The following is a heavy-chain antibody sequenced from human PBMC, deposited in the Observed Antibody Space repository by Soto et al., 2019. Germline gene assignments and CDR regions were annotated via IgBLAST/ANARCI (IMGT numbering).Heavy chain of an antibody. D-gene: IGHD5-18*01. CDR1: GFTFTSYG. CDR2: ISYDGGLQ. V-gene: IGHV3-30*03. CDR3: VSDRGYGHASVPYS. J-gene: IGHJ4*02. Sequence: QAHLVESGGGVVQPGRSLRLSCAASGFTFTSYGMHWVRQAPGTRLEWVAVISYDGGLQHYADSVKGRFTISRDNSKKMVLLQMNSLRAEDTAVDYCVSDRGYGHASVPYSWGQGTLVSVSS.